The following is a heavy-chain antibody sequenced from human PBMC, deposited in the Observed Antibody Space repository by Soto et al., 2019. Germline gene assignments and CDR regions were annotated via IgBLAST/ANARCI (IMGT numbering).Heavy chain of an antibody. D-gene: IGHD6-6*01. J-gene: IGHJ4*02. CDR1: GDSIGSYY. Sequence: SETLSLTCTVSGDSIGSYYWSWIRQPPGKGLEWIGYIYNSGSTNYNPSLESRVTISVDTSKSQFSLKLNSVTPADTAVYYCATMSIAASLDFWGQGTLVTVSS. CDR2: IYNSGST. V-gene: IGHV4-59*01. CDR3: ATMSIAASLDF.